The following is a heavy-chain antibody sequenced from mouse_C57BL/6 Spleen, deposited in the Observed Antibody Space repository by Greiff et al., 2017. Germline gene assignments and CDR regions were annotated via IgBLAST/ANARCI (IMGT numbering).Heavy chain of an antibody. V-gene: IGHV3-6*01. CDR2: ISYDGSN. J-gene: IGHJ1*03. Sequence: EVQLQESGPGLVKPSQSLSLTCSVTGYSIPSGYYWNWIRQFPGNKLEWMGYISYDGSNNYNPSLKNRISITRDTSKNQFFLKLNSVTTEDTATYYCARHSNWDWYFDVGGTGTTVTVSS. CDR3: ARHSNWDWYFDV. D-gene: IGHD2-5*01. CDR1: GYSIPSGYY.